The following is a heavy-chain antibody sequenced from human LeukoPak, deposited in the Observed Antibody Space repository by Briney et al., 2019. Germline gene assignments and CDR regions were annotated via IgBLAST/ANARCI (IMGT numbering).Heavy chain of an antibody. D-gene: IGHD3-22*01. CDR1: GFTFTSYS. CDR2: ISGGGGST. J-gene: IGHJ4*02. Sequence: GGSLRLSCAASGFTFTSYSMNWVRQAPGKGLEWVSTISGGGGSTYYADSVKGRFTISRDNSKNTLYLQMNSLRAEDTAVYYCAKGGSGYYVFDYWGQGTLVTVSS. CDR3: AKGGSGYYVFDY. V-gene: IGHV3-23*01.